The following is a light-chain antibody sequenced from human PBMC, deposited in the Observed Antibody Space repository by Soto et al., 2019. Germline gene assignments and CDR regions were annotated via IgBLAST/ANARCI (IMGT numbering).Light chain of an antibody. Sequence: EIVMTQSPATLSVSPGERATLSCRASQSVDSNLAWYQQKPGQAPRLLIYGASTRAPGIPVTFSASGSGTEFTLTISSLQSEDFAIYYCQQYNDWPPAITFGQGTRL. J-gene: IGKJ5*01. CDR3: QQYNDWPPAIT. CDR2: GAS. V-gene: IGKV3-15*01. CDR1: QSVDSN.